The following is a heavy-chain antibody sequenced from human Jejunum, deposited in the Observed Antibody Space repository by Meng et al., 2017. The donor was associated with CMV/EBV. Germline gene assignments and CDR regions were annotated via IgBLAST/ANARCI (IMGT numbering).Heavy chain of an antibody. CDR1: GLRFSGCW. CDR3: EQYKEDALHI. Sequence: SGLRFSGCWMSWERQGRGKGVEWVANIKEDGGEKKKVGNVEGRFTISRDNAKNSLYLKMNSLRVEDTALYYCEQYKEDALHIWGQGTTVTVSS. J-gene: IGHJ3*02. D-gene: IGHD1-1*01. V-gene: IGHV3-7*01. CDR2: IKEDGGEK.